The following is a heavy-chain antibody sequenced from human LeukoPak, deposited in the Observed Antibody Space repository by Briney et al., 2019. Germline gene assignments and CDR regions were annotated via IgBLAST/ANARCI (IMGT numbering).Heavy chain of an antibody. CDR3: ARDGFVWASGIDYGWFDY. Sequence: SGGSLRLSCAASGFTVSTYWMSWVRQAPGKGLECVANIKHDGSQKYYVDSVKGRFTISRDNAKNSLYLQLNSLRAEDTAVYYCARDGFVWASGIDYGWFDYWGQGTLVTVSS. D-gene: IGHD4-17*01. J-gene: IGHJ4*02. CDR2: IKHDGSQK. CDR1: GFTVSTYW. V-gene: IGHV3-7*05.